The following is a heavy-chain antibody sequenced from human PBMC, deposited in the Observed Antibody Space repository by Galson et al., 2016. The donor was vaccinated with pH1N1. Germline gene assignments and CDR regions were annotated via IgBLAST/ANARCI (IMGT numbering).Heavy chain of an antibody. CDR1: GYSVIRYY. CDR2: IDPSDGTT. J-gene: IGHJ4*02. Sequence: SVKVSCKASGYSVIRYYMHWIRQAPGQGLEWMGIIDPSDGTTTYSQKFQDRISLTRDTSTNSVYMELNNLRPGDSATYFCARRYYFDYWGQGTLVTVSS. CDR3: ARRYYFDY. V-gene: IGHV1-46*01.